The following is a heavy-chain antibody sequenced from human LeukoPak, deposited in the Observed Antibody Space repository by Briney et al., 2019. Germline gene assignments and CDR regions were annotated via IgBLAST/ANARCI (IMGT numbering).Heavy chain of an antibody. J-gene: IGHJ4*01. Sequence: PGGPLRLPCGASGFTFSNSAMSWLRQAPRKGLEWVSTLSGSGITTYYADSVKGRFTISRDNSKNTLYLQMNSLRAEDTAVYYCAKGIYSSGWSYFDYWGHGTLVTVSS. V-gene: IGHV3-23*01. CDR1: GFTFSNSA. CDR2: LSGSGITT. CDR3: AKGIYSSGWSYFDY. D-gene: IGHD6-19*01.